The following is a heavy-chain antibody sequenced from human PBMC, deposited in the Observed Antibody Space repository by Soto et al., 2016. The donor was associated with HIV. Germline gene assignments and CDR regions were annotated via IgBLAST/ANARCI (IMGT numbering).Heavy chain of an antibody. D-gene: IGHD2-2*01. CDR3: ARDWDKYQLRPWLFDP. CDR1: GFTFSSYS. J-gene: IGHJ5*02. V-gene: IGHV3-21*01. CDR2: ISSSSSYI. Sequence: EVQLVESGGGLVKPGGSLRLSCAASGFTFSSYSMNWVRQAPGKGLEWVSSISSSSSYIYYADSVKGRFTISRDNAKNSLYLQMNSLRAEDTAVYYCARDWDKYQLRPWLFDPWGQGTLVTVSS.